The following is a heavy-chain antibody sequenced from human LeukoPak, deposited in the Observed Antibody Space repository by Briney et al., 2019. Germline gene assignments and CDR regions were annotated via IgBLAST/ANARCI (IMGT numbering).Heavy chain of an antibody. CDR2: IKPDGSEK. D-gene: IGHD6-13*01. CDR1: TFTFSTYN. Sequence: QPGGSLRLSCAASTFTFSTYNMNWVRQAPGKGLEWVANIKPDGSEKQYVESVKGRFTISRDNAKNSLYLQMNSLRAEDTAVYYCARIWIPAASGLRDYWGQGTLVIVSS. J-gene: IGHJ4*02. CDR3: ARIWIPAASGLRDY. V-gene: IGHV3-7*01.